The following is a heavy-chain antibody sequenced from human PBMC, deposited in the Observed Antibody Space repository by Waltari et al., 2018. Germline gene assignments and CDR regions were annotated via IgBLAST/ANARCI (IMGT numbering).Heavy chain of an antibody. CDR1: GYILTSYG. CDR3: ARDYYSDYVFDH. Sequence: QVKLVQTGGEVKNPGASVKGSCKASGYILTSYGISWLRQAPGQSLEWMGWTSAHNDDTNYVQRFQDRLTMTTDTSTNTAYMELRSLRSDDTAVYYCARDYYSDYVFDHWGQGTLVIVSS. V-gene: IGHV1-18*01. J-gene: IGHJ4*02. CDR2: TSAHNDDT. D-gene: IGHD4-17*01.